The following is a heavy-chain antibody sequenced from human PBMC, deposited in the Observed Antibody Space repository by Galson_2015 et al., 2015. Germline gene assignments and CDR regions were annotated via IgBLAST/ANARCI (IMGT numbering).Heavy chain of an antibody. J-gene: IGHJ4*02. Sequence: SLRLSCAAYGITFSSYDMNWVRQAPGKGLYCVSTINKSGGGTFYADPVKGRFTISRDNSKNTLYLQMNSLRAEDTAVYYCAVLGYWGQGTLVTVSS. CDR2: INKSGGGT. V-gene: IGHV3-23*05. CDR3: AVLGY. CDR1: GITFSSYD. D-gene: IGHD2-15*01.